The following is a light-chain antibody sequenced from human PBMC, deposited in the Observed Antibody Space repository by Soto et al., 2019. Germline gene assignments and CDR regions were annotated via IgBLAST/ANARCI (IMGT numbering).Light chain of an antibody. CDR3: LQNHNYPRT. J-gene: IGKJ1*01. CDR1: QDISDD. CDR2: GAS. Sequence: AIQMTQSPSSLSASVGYRFTITCRASQDISDDVGWYQQTPGKAPKLLMSGASRLQSGVPSRFRGSGSGAAFTLTITSLRPEDSATYYCLQNHNYPRTFGQGTKVDIK. V-gene: IGKV1-6*01.